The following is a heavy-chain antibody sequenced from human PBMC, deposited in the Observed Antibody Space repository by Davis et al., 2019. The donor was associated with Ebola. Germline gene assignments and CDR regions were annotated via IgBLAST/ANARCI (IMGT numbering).Heavy chain of an antibody. CDR2: INNNGDTT. CDR1: GFTFSTYA. V-gene: IGHV3-64D*08. J-gene: IGHJ4*02. CDR3: AKEAYCGGDCYPEH. D-gene: IGHD2-21*02. Sequence: GESLKISCSVSGFTFSTYAMHWVRQAPGRGLEYVSAINNNGDTTYYTDSVKGRFTISRDNSKNILYLQMNSLRPEDTAVYFCAKEAYCGGDCYPEHWGQGTLVTVSS.